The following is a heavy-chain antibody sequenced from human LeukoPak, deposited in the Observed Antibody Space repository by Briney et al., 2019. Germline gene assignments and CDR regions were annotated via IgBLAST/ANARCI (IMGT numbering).Heavy chain of an antibody. CDR1: GGSVSSGSYY. V-gene: IGHV4-61*01. CDR2: IYYSGST. D-gene: IGHD2-2*01. J-gene: IGHJ5*02. Sequence: PSETLSLTCTVSGGSVSSGSYYWSWIRQPPGKGLEWIGYIYYSGSTNYNPSLKSRVTISVDTSKNQFSLKLSSVTAADTAVYYCARSRGSQLLWGGGWFDPWGQGTLVTVSS. CDR3: ARSRGSQLLWGGGWFDP.